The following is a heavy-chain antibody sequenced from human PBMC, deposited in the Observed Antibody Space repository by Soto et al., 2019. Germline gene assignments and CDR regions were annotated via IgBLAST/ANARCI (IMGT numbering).Heavy chain of an antibody. D-gene: IGHD4-17*01. CDR2: INHSGST. CDR1: GGSFSGYY. J-gene: IGHJ6*02. CDR3: AREGDDYEGVWGMDV. Sequence: PSETLSLTCAVYGGSFSGYYWCWIRQPPGKGLEWIGEINHSGSTNYNPSLKSRVTISVDTSKNQFSLKLSSVTAADTAVYYCAREGDDYEGVWGMDVWGQGTTVTVSS. V-gene: IGHV4-34*01.